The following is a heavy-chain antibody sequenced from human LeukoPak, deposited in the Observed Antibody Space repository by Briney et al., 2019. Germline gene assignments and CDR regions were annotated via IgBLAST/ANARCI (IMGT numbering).Heavy chain of an antibody. CDR3: ALHEYYLGVDY. Sequence: GGSLRLSCAASGFTFSSYEMNWVRQAPGKWLEWVSYISSIGSTIYYADSVKGRFTISRPNANNSLYLQLNSLPAENTAVYYCALHEYYLGVDYWGQGTLVTVSS. CDR1: GFTFSSYE. D-gene: IGHD3-16*01. V-gene: IGHV3-48*03. J-gene: IGHJ4*02. CDR2: ISSIGSTI.